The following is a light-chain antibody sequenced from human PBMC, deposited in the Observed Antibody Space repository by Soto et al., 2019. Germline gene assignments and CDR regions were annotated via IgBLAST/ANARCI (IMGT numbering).Light chain of an antibody. Sequence: QSALTQPVSVSGSPGQSITISCTGSSSGVGAYYFVSWYQHPPGKAPKLILYEATTRPSGIPSRFSGSKSGNTASLTISGLQADDDAYYFCSSYTSTNTAYVFGWGTKVTVL. CDR1: SSGVGAYYF. J-gene: IGLJ1*01. V-gene: IGLV2-14*01. CDR2: EAT. CDR3: SSYTSTNTAYV.